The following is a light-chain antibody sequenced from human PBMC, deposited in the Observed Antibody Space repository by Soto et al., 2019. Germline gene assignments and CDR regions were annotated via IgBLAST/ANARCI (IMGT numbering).Light chain of an antibody. J-gene: IGKJ2*01. V-gene: IGKV3-20*01. CDR2: SAS. CDR1: QSVSISS. CDR3: QQYGSSSYT. Sequence: EIVLTQSPGTLSLSPGERATLSCRASQSVSISSLAWYQQKPGQAPRLLIYSASSRATGIPDRFSGSGSGTDFTLTISRLEPDDFAVDYCQQYGSSSYTFGQGTNLEIK.